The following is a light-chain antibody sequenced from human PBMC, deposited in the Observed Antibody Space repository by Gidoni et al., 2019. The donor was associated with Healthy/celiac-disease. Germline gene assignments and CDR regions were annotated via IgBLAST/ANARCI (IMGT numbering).Light chain of an antibody. J-gene: IGKJ2*01. V-gene: IGKV1-5*01. CDR2: DAS. CDR1: QSISSW. CDR3: QQYNSPYT. Sequence: GDRVTITCRASQSISSWLAWYQQKPGKAPKLLIYDASSLESGVPSRFSGSGSGTEFTLTISSLQPDDFATYYCQQYNSPYTFXXXTKLEIK.